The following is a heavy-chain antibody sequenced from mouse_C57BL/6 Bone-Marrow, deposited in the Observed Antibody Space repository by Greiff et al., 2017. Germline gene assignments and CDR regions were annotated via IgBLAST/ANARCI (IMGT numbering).Heavy chain of an antibody. CDR2: INPSSGYT. CDR1: GYTFTSYW. CDR3: ASPFITTVVPFDY. Sequence: QVQLQQSGAELAKPGASVKLSCKASGYTFTSYWMHWVKQRPGQGLEWIGYINPSSGYTKYNQKFKDKATLTADKSSSTAYMQLSSRTYEDSAVYYCASPFITTVVPFDYWGQGTTLTGSS. J-gene: IGHJ2*01. D-gene: IGHD1-1*01. V-gene: IGHV1-7*01.